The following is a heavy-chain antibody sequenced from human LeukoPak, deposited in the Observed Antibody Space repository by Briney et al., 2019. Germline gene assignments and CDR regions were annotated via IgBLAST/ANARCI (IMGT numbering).Heavy chain of an antibody. D-gene: IGHD6-13*01. CDR2: IYSSGST. CDR1: DGSISSNSYS. V-gene: IGHV4-61*02. J-gene: IGHJ3*02. CDR3: ARVTIPAAGHAFDI. Sequence: PSQTLSLTCTVSDGSISSNSYSWSWIRQPAGKGLEWIGRIYSSGSTNYNPSLKSRVTISIDTSRDQFSLKLTSVTAADTAVYYCARVTIPAAGHAFDIWGQGTMVTVSS.